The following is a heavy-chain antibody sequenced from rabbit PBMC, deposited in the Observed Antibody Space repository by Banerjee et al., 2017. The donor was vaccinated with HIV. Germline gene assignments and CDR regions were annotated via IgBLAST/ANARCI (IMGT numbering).Heavy chain of an antibody. CDR2: IYNGDGNT. V-gene: IGHV1S40*01. D-gene: IGHD2-1*01. J-gene: IGHJ4*01. CDR1: GFSFSSSHY. CDR3: AREDYGDLPFTL. Sequence: QSLEESGGDLVKPGASLTLTCTASGFSFSSSHYMCWVRQAPGKGLEWIACIYNGDGNTYYAYWAKGRFTISKTSSTTVTLQMTSLTAADTATYFCAREDYGDLPFTLWGPGTLVHRL.